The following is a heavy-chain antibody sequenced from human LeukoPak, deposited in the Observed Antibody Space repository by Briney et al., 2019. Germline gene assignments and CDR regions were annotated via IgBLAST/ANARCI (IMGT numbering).Heavy chain of an antibody. CDR3: AKRGADGWYLFDS. Sequence: GGSLRLSCAASGFTLSSSGMHWVRQAPGKGLEWVAFIRYDGSNKYYADSVKGRFTISRDNSKNTLYLQMNSLRPDDTALYYCAKRGADGWYLFDSWGQGTLVTVSS. CDR1: GFTLSSSG. J-gene: IGHJ4*02. V-gene: IGHV3-30*02. CDR2: IRYDGSNK. D-gene: IGHD6-19*01.